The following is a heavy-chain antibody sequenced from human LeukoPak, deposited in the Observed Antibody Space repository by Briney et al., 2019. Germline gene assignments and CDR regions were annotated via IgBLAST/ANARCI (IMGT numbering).Heavy chain of an antibody. J-gene: IGHJ4*02. CDR2: IYYSGST. CDR3: ARSIPFDY. CDR1: GGSISSSSYY. V-gene: IGHV4-39*01. Sequence: SETLSLTCTVSGGSISSSSYYWDWIRQPPGKGLEWIGSIYYSGSTYYNPSLKSRVTISVDTSKNQFSLKLSSVTAADTAVYYCARSIPFDYWGQGTLVTVSS.